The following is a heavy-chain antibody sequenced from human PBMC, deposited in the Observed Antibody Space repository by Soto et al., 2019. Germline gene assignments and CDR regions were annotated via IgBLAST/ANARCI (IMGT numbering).Heavy chain of an antibody. CDR3: ARDRKATVTTKKCCFDY. Sequence: GASVKVSCKASGYTFTNYGISWVRQAPGQGLEWMGWIHPKNGNTKDARKFQGRVTMTTDTSTSTAYMELRSLRSDDTAVYYCARDRKATVTTKKCCFDYWGQGTLVTVSS. V-gene: IGHV1-18*01. CDR2: IHPKNGNT. CDR1: GYTFTNYG. J-gene: IGHJ4*02. D-gene: IGHD4-17*01.